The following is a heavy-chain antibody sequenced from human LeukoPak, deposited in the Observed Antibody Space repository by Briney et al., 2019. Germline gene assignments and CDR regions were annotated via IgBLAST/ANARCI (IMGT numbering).Heavy chain of an antibody. J-gene: IGHJ4*02. CDR3: ARTGHYYGDYELPDS. CDR2: ISAYNGNT. V-gene: IGHV1-18*01. D-gene: IGHD4-17*01. Sequence: ASVKVSCKASGYTFTSYGISWVRQAPGQGLEWMGWISAYNGNTNYAQKLQGRVTMTTDTSTSTAYMELRSLRSDDTAVYYCARTGHYYGDYELPDSWGRGTLVTVSS. CDR1: GYTFTSYG.